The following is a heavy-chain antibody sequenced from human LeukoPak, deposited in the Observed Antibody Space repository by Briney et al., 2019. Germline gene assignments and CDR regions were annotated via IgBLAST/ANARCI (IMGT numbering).Heavy chain of an antibody. V-gene: IGHV3-74*01. CDR3: AKVATYFYGLVTYDWFES. D-gene: IGHD3-10*01. Sequence: GGSLSLSCDVSGFSFSSYWMHWVRQSPGKGQMWVSRIESNGLTTYAASVRDRFTISRDHGKNTIYLQMNSLRVDDTAIYYCAKVATYFYGLVTYDWFESWGQGNLVTVSS. CDR2: IESNGLT. CDR1: GFSFSSYW. J-gene: IGHJ5*01.